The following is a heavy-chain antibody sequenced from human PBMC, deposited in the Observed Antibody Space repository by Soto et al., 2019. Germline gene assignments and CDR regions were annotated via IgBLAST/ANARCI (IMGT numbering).Heavy chain of an antibody. V-gene: IGHV1-69*04. Sequence: SVKVSCKASGGTFSSYTISWVRQAPGQGLEWMGRIIPILGIANYAQKFQGRVTITADKSTSTAYMELSSLRSEDTAVYYCARDSPVATDPFDYWGQGTLVTVSS. D-gene: IGHD5-12*01. CDR3: ARDSPVATDPFDY. CDR1: GGTFSSYT. CDR2: IIPILGIA. J-gene: IGHJ4*02.